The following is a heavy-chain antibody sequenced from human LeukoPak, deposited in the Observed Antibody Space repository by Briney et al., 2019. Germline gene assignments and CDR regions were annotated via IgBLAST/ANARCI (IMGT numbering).Heavy chain of an antibody. J-gene: IGHJ4*02. CDR2: ISSSGSTI. V-gene: IGHV3-48*03. CDR3: ARDRGGSSSWFRFDY. CDR1: GFTFSSYE. D-gene: IGHD6-13*01. Sequence: GGSLRLSCAASGFTFSSYEMNWVRQAPGEGLEWVSYISSSGSTIYYADSVKGRFTISRDNAKNSMYLQMNSLRAEDTAVYYCARDRGGSSSWFRFDYWGQGTLVTVSS.